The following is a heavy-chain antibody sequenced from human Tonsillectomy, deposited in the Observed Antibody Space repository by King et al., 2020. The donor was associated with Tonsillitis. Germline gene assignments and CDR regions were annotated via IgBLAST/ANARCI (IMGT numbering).Heavy chain of an antibody. CDR2: ISYDGSNK. V-gene: IGHV3-30*18. Sequence: VQLVESGGGVVQPGRSLRLSCAASGFTFRNYGMYWVRQAPGKGLEWVAVISYDGSNKYYADSVKGRFSISRDNSKNTLYLQMDSLRAEDTAVYYCAKDLSEACKYYSYYGMDVWGQGTTGTDSS. J-gene: IGHJ6*02. CDR3: AKDLSEACKYYSYYGMDV. CDR1: GFTFRNYG. D-gene: IGHD2/OR15-2a*01.